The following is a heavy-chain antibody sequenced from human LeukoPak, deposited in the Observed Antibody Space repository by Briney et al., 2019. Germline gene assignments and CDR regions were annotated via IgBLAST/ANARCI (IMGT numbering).Heavy chain of an antibody. CDR1: GFTFSSYG. V-gene: IGHV3-30*18. Sequence: GGSLRLSCAASGFTFSSYGMHWVRQAPGKGLEWVAVISYDGSNKYYADSVKGRFTISRDNSKNTLYLQMNSLRAEDTAVYYCAKDRRLEYCSGGSCYLDYWGQGTLVTVSS. CDR3: AKDRRLEYCSGGSCYLDY. J-gene: IGHJ4*02. CDR2: ISYDGSNK. D-gene: IGHD2-15*01.